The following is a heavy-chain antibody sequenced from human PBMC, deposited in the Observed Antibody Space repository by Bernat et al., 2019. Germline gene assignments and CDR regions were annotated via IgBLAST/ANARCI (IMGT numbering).Heavy chain of an antibody. CDR3: AKDQATYYDYIWGGSTDAFDI. CDR2: ISGSGGST. J-gene: IGHJ3*02. CDR1: GFTFSSYA. Sequence: EVQLLESGGGLVQPGGSLRLSCAASGFTFSSYAMSWVRQAPGKGLEWVSAISGSGGSTYYADSVKGRFTISRDNSKNTLYLQMNSLRAEDTAVYYCAKDQATYYDYIWGGSTDAFDIWGQGTMVTVSS. V-gene: IGHV3-23*01. D-gene: IGHD3-16*01.